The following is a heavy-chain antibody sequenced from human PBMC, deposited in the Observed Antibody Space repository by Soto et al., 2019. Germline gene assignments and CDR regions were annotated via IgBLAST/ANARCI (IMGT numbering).Heavy chain of an antibody. Sequence: EMQLVEFGGALVKPGGSLRLSCAASGFTFSNYAMNWVRQAPGKGLEWVSSISSGSSFISYADSVKGRFTISRDNANKSLHLEMNSLRVEDTALYYCAREWVPNYDYWSGDASDLWGHGTMVTVSS. J-gene: IGHJ3*01. CDR2: ISSGSSFI. CDR3: AREWVPNYDYWSGDASDL. V-gene: IGHV3-21*01. D-gene: IGHD3-3*01. CDR1: GFTFSNYA.